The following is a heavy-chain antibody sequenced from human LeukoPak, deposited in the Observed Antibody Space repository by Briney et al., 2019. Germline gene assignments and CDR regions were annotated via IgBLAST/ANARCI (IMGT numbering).Heavy chain of an antibody. V-gene: IGHV3-23*01. CDR3: ARRFWSSPSRPPRNNHSQH. Sequence: PGGSLRLSCAASGFTFSSYAMSWVRQAPGKGLEWVSAISGSGGSTNYADSVKGRFTISRDNSKNTLYLQMNSLRAEDTAVYYWARRFWSSPSRPPRNNHSQHWGQAPLVTVP. J-gene: IGHJ1*01. CDR2: ISGSGGST. CDR1: GFTFSSYA. D-gene: IGHD2-2*01.